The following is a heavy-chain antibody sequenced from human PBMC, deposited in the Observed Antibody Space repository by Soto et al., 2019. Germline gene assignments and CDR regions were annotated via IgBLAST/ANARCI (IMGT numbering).Heavy chain of an antibody. V-gene: IGHV3-30*18. CDR3: AKDRRLYYYDSSGYPDNYGMDV. CDR2: ISYDGSNK. D-gene: IGHD3-22*01. Sequence: GGSLRLSCAASGFTFSSYGMHWVRQAPGKGLEWVAVISYDGSNKYYADSVKGRFTISRDNSKNTLYLQMNSLRAEDTAVYYCAKDRRLYYYDSSGYPDNYGMDVWGQGTTVTVSS. CDR1: GFTFSSYG. J-gene: IGHJ6*02.